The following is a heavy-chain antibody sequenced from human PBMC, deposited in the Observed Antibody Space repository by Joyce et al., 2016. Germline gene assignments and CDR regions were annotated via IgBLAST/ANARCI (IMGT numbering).Heavy chain of an antibody. J-gene: IGHJ6*02. CDR1: GFTFSTSS. CDR2: ISCDSTYL. V-gene: IGHV3-21*02. D-gene: IGHD3-22*01. Sequence: EVQLVESGGGLVKPGGSLRISCAASGFTFSTSSMSWFRRAPGKGLDGVSAISCDSTYLFYEDSVKGRGTVSSDNAKNSLYLQRNSLRAEDTAVCFCARGGIVYDYSMDLWGQGTTVTVSS. CDR3: ARGGIVYDYSMDL.